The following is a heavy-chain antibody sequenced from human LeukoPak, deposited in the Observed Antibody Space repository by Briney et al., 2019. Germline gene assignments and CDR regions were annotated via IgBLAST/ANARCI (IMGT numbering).Heavy chain of an antibody. Sequence: GGSLRLSCAASGFTFSSCGMHWVRQAPGKGLEWVAVISYDGSDKYYADSAKGRFTISRDNSKNTLYLQMNSLRVEDTAVYYCAKDRGPGYSSGWYPTLDYWGQGTLVTVSS. D-gene: IGHD6-19*01. J-gene: IGHJ4*02. CDR2: ISYDGSDK. V-gene: IGHV3-30*18. CDR1: GFTFSSCG. CDR3: AKDRGPGYSSGWYPTLDY.